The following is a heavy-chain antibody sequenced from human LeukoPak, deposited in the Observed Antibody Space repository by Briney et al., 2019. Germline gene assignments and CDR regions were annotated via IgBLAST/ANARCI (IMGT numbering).Heavy chain of an antibody. J-gene: IGHJ4*02. V-gene: IGHV3-48*03. D-gene: IGHD1-20*01. Sequence: PGGSLRLSCVGSGFNFDDYAMNWVRQAPGRGLEWVSYISSSGSTIYYADSVKGRFTISRDNAKNSLYLQMNSLRAEDTAVYYCARDNWIEAHYFDYWGQGTLVTVSS. CDR3: ARDNWIEAHYFDY. CDR1: GFNFDDYA. CDR2: ISSSGSTI.